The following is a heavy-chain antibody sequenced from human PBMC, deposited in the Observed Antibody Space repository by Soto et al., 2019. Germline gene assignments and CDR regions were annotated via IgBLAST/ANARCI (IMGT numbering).Heavy chain of an antibody. V-gene: IGHV1-2*04. CDR2: INPKSGGT. Sequence: QVQLVQSGAEVKKPGASVRVSCKASGYSFTDYHMHWVRQAPGQGLEWLGRINPKSGGTSTAQKFQGWVTMTRDRSISTVDMALTRLRSDDTAVYFCARGHSTDCSNGVCSFFYNHEMDVWGQGTTVTVSS. CDR1: GYSFTDYH. J-gene: IGHJ6*02. D-gene: IGHD2-8*01. CDR3: ARGHSTDCSNGVCSFFYNHEMDV.